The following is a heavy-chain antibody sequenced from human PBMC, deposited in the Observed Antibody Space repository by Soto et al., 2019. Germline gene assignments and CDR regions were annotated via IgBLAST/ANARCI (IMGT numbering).Heavy chain of an antibody. D-gene: IGHD6-19*01. CDR2: ISYDGSNK. CDR1: GFTFSSYG. CDR3: AKDLMIKQWLVQDLVDY. Sequence: GGSLRLSCAASGFTFSSYGMHWVRQAPGKGLEWVAVISYDGSNKYYADSVKGRFTISRDNSKNTLYLQMNSLRAEDTAVYYCAKDLMIKQWLVQDLVDYWGQGTLVTVSS. V-gene: IGHV3-30*18. J-gene: IGHJ4*02.